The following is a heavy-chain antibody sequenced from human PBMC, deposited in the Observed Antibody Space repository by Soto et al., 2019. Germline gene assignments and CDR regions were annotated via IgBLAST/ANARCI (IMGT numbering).Heavy chain of an antibody. D-gene: IGHD2-15*01. J-gene: IGHJ4*02. V-gene: IGHV3-23*01. CDR1: GFTFSSYA. CDR2: ISGSGGST. CDR3: AKPRYIVVVVAATRPYFNY. Sequence: EVQLLESGGGLVQPGGSLRLSCAASGFTFSSYAMSWVRQAPGKGLEWVSAISGSGGSTYYADSVKGRFTISRDNSKNTLYLQMNSLRAEDTAVYYCAKPRYIVVVVAATRPYFNYWGQGTLVTVSS.